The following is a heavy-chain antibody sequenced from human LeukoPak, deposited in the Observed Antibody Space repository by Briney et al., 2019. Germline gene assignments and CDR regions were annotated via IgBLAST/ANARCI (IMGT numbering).Heavy chain of an antibody. CDR1: GLTVNNNY. Sequence: PGGSLRLSCAASGLTVNNNYMNWVRQAPGKGLDWVSALYIGGNTYYADSVRGRFTISRDNSKNTLYLQMNSLRAEDTAIYYCMTAAGYNFGQYWGQGTLVTVSS. V-gene: IGHV3-53*01. CDR3: MTAAGYNFGQY. CDR2: LYIGGNT. J-gene: IGHJ4*02. D-gene: IGHD5-18*01.